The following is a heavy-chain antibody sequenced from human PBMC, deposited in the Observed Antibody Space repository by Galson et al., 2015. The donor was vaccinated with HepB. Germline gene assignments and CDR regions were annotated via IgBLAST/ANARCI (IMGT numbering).Heavy chain of an antibody. V-gene: IGHV4-31*03. J-gene: IGHJ3*01. CDR3: ARGGVGGTNVAFDV. D-gene: IGHD4-23*01. CDR2: IFYSGAT. CDR1: GGSISSRGPF. Sequence: TLSLTCTLSGGSISSRGPFWSWIRHHPGKGLEWIGFIFYSGATYYNPSLKSRVIISVDTSKNQFSLKLSSVTAADTSVYYCARGGVGGTNVAFDVWGQGTMVTVSS.